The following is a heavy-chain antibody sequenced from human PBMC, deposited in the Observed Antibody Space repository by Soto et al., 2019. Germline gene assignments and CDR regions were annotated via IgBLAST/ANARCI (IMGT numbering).Heavy chain of an antibody. D-gene: IGHD5-12*01. V-gene: IGHV3-74*01. CDR1: GFTFSDYW. CDR3: AKGSSREGYT. Sequence: EVQLVESGGGLVQPGGSLRLSCAASGFTFSDYWMAWARQAPGKGLFWVSRINSDGSIAHYAESVKGRFTISRDNAKNTLWLQVNSLRDDDTAVYYCAKGSSREGYTWGQGTLVTVSS. J-gene: IGHJ1*01. CDR2: INSDGSIA.